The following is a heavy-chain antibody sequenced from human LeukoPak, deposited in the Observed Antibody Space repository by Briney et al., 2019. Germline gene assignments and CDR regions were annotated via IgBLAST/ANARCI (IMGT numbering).Heavy chain of an antibody. CDR1: GGSITNSY. CDR3: ASSGPRGDAFDI. Sequence: SETLSLTCTVSGGSITNSYWNWIRQSPGKGLEWIGYINYSGSTNYNPSLKSRVTISVDTSKNQFSLNVTSVTAADTAFYYCASSGPRGDAFDIWGQGIMVTVSS. D-gene: IGHD1-26*01. J-gene: IGHJ3*02. V-gene: IGHV4-59*12. CDR2: INYSGST.